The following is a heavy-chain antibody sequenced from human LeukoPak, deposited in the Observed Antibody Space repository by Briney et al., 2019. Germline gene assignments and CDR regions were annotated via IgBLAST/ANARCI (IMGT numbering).Heavy chain of an antibody. Sequence: PSETLSLTCTVSGASISSYYWAWIRQPPGKGLEWIGYIYYSGGAYYNPSLRSRVIISLDTSKNQFSLKLTSATAADTAVYYCARERGPNCNKDCLFDPWGQGTLVTVSS. CDR2: IYYSGGA. CDR1: GASISSYY. D-gene: IGHD2/OR15-2a*01. V-gene: IGHV4-59*01. J-gene: IGHJ5*02. CDR3: ARERGPNCNKDCLFDP.